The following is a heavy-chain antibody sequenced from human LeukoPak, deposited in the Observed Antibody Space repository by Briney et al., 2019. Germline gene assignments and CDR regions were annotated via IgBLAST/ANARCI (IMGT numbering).Heavy chain of an antibody. J-gene: IGHJ4*02. Sequence: PSETLSLTCTVSGGSISSYYWSWIRQPPGKGLEWIGHIYYSGSTNYNPSLKSRVTISVDTSKNQFSLKLSSVTAADTAVYYCARTRDYGDYYRLDYWGQGTLVTVSS. D-gene: IGHD4-17*01. CDR1: GGSISSYY. CDR2: IYYSGST. CDR3: ARTRDYGDYYRLDY. V-gene: IGHV4-59*01.